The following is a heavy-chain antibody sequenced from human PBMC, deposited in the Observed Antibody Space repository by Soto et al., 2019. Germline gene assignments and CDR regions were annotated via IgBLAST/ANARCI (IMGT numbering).Heavy chain of an antibody. V-gene: IGHV2-5*02. D-gene: IGHD4-4*01. CDR1: GFSLTTTEVA. CDR3: AYSGPIETVAFDY. Sequence: QITLKESGPSLVNPTQRLTLTCSFSGFSLTTTEVAVGWIRQPPGKALEWLALIYWDDDKRYSPSLKSSLTITKDTANNQVVITMTNVHPEDKATYFCAYSGPIETVAFDYWGQGILVTVSS. J-gene: IGHJ4*02. CDR2: IYWDDDK.